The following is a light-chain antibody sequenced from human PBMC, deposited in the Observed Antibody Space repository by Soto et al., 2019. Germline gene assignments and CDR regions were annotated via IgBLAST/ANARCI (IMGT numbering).Light chain of an antibody. CDR3: QQYKNWPPWT. V-gene: IGKV3-20*01. Sequence: VLTQSPDTLSLSPGDRATLSCRANQRASRQYLSWYQQRPGQPPRLLIYSVSMRADGIPDRFSGSGSGSEFTLTINRLEPEDFAVYYCQQYKNWPPWTFGHGTKVEIK. CDR1: QRASRQY. CDR2: SVS. J-gene: IGKJ1*01.